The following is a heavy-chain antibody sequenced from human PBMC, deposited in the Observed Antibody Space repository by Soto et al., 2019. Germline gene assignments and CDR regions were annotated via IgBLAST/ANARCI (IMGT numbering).Heavy chain of an antibody. Sequence: EVQLVETGGGLIQPGGSLRLSCLASGFSVTTNYIIWVRQPPGKGLERVSTTFTGGSTHYADSVKGRFSISRDNSKNTVYLQMNNLRVEDTAVYYCAKKPPSSIQGWAFGMDVWGQGTTVSVSS. CDR3: AKKPPSSIQGWAFGMDV. V-gene: IGHV3-53*02. CDR1: GFSVTTNY. CDR2: TFTGGST. J-gene: IGHJ6*02. D-gene: IGHD1-26*01.